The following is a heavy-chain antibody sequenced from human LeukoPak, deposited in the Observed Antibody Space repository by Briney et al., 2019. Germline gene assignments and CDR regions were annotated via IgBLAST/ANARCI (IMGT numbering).Heavy chain of an antibody. D-gene: IGHD3-10*01. CDR2: MNPNSGNT. CDR3: ARVPVLLLFGLFARGAFDI. CDR1: GYTFTSYD. J-gene: IGHJ3*02. V-gene: IGHV1-8*01. Sequence: ASVKVSCKASGYTFTSYDINWVRQATGQGLEWMGWMNPNSGNTGYAQKFQGRVTMTRNTSISTAYMELSSLRSEDTAVYYCARVPVLLLFGLFARGAFDIWGQGTMVTVSS.